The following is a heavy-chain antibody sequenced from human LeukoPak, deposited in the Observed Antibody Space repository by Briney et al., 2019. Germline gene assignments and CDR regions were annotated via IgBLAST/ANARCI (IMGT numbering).Heavy chain of an antibody. CDR3: AKARDTDMQANDAFDI. Sequence: GGSLRLSCAASGFIFSTYRMSWVRQTPGRGLEWVANIQQDGSEEYYLDSVKGRFTISRDNAKNSLYLQLNSLRAEDTAIHYCAKARDTDMQANDAFDIWGQGAMVTVSS. CDR1: GFIFSTYR. V-gene: IGHV3-7*01. D-gene: IGHD5-18*01. J-gene: IGHJ3*02. CDR2: IQQDGSEE.